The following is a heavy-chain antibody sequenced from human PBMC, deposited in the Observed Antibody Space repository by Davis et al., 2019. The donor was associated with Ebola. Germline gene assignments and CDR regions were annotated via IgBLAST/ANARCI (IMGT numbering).Heavy chain of an antibody. J-gene: IGHJ6*04. Sequence: GGSLRLSCAASGFTFSSYGMHWVRQAPGKGLEWVAVIWYDGSNKYYADSVKGRFTISRDNSKNTLYQQMNSLRGEDTAVYYCARSGLSFGVVKYHYGMDAWGKGTTVTVSS. CDR3: ARSGLSFGVVKYHYGMDA. V-gene: IGHV3-33*01. D-gene: IGHD3-3*01. CDR2: IWYDGSNK. CDR1: GFTFSSYG.